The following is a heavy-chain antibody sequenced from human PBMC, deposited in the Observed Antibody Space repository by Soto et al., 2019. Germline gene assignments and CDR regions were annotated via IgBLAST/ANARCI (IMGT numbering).Heavy chain of an antibody. CDR2: INASDGST. CDR1: GYTFTSYY. CDR3: ARDGPSSYSRGWHYFDC. D-gene: IGHD6-19*01. Sequence: GASVKVSCKASGYTFTSYYMHWVRQAPGQGLEWMGIINASDGSTSYSQKFQGRVTMTRDTSTSTAYMELSSLRSEDTAVYYCARDGPSSYSRGWHYFDCWGQGTRGTGSS. V-gene: IGHV1-46*01. J-gene: IGHJ4*02.